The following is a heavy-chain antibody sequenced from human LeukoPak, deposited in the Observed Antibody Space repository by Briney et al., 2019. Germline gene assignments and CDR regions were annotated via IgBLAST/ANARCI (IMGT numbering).Heavy chain of an antibody. D-gene: IGHD1-26*01. CDR3: AGRRGSSFDY. J-gene: IGHJ4*02. V-gene: IGHV3-30*07. Sequence: GGSLRLSCAASGFTFSSYAMHWVRQAPGKGLEWVAVISYDGSNKYYADSVKGRFTISRDNSGNTLYLQMNNLRADDTAVYYCAGRRGSSFDYWGRGTQVIVSS. CDR2: ISYDGSNK. CDR1: GFTFSSYA.